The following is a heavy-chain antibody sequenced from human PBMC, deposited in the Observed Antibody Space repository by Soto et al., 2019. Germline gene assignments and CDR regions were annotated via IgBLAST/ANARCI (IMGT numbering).Heavy chain of an antibody. CDR2: INHSGST. V-gene: IGHV4-34*01. D-gene: IGHD1-7*01. J-gene: IGHJ6*03. Sequence: SEILSLTCAVYGGSFSGYYWSWIRQPPGKGLEWIGEINHSGSTNYNPSLKSRVTISVDTSKNQFSLKLSSVTAADTAVYYCARGRITVTSYYYYYMDVWGKGTTVTVSS. CDR1: GGSFSGYY. CDR3: ARGRITVTSYYYYYMDV.